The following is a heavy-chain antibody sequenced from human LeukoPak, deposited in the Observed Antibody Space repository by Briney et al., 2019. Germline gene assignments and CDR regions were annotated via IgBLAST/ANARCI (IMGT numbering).Heavy chain of an antibody. V-gene: IGHV4-59*01. CDR3: ASGVRGVEYYFHS. Sequence: SGTLSLTCTVSGGSITTYYWSWIRQSPGKGLEWIGYICYSGSTYYNASLKTRDTISVDTSKNHISLKLSSVTTADTAVYYCASGVRGVEYYFHSWGQGTLVTVSS. CDR1: GGSITTYY. D-gene: IGHD3-10*01. CDR2: ICYSGST. J-gene: IGHJ4*02.